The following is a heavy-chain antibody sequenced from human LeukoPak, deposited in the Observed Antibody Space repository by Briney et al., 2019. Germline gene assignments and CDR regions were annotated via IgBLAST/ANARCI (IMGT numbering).Heavy chain of an antibody. Sequence: GGSLRLSCAASGFTFSSYAMSWVRQAPGKGLEWVSAISGSGGSTYYADSVKGRFTISRDNSKNTLYLQMNSLRAEDTAVYYCAKVHLLPSYYYYGMDVWGQGATVTVSS. J-gene: IGHJ6*02. CDR1: GFTFSSYA. D-gene: IGHD2-15*01. CDR2: ISGSGGST. V-gene: IGHV3-23*01. CDR3: AKVHLLPSYYYYGMDV.